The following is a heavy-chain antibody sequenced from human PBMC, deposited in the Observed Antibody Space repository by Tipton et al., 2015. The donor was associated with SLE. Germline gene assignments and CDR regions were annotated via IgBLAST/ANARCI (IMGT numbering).Heavy chain of an antibody. CDR3: ARAMINWFDP. Sequence: TLSLTCTVSGGSVSNFYWSWIRQTPGKGLEWIGYIYYSGTTNYNPSLSGRAAISVDTSKNHVSLRLNSVTAADTAVYYCARAMINWFDPWGQGTQVTVSS. CDR1: GGSVSNFY. J-gene: IGHJ5*02. D-gene: IGHD3-22*01. CDR2: IYYSGTT. V-gene: IGHV4-59*02.